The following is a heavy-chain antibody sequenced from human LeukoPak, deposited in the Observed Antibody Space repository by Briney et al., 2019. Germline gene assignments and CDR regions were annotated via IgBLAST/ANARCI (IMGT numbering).Heavy chain of an antibody. CDR3: ARRDYYDSSGYYYVS. D-gene: IGHD3-22*01. J-gene: IGHJ4*02. V-gene: IGHV4-59*08. Sequence: SETLSLTCTVSGGSISSYYWSWIRQPPGKGLEWIGYIYYSGSTNYNPSLKSRVTISVDTSKNQFSLKLSSVTAADTAVYYCARRDYYDSSGYYYVSWGQGTLVTVSS. CDR1: GGSISSYY. CDR2: IYYSGST.